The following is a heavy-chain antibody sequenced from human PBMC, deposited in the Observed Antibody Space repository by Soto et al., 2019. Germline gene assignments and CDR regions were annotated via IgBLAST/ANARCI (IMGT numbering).Heavy chain of an antibody. CDR2: IIPIFGTA. J-gene: IGHJ3*02. D-gene: IGHD5-12*01. V-gene: IGHV1-69*06. CDR1: GGTFSSYA. Sequence: QVQLVQSGAEVKKPGSSVKVSCKASGGTFSSYAISWVRQAPGQGLEWMGGIIPIFGTANYAQKFQGRVTITADKSTSTAYMELSSLRSEDTAVYYCARDRDGYNHHAFDIWGQGSMVTVSS. CDR3: ARDRDGYNHHAFDI.